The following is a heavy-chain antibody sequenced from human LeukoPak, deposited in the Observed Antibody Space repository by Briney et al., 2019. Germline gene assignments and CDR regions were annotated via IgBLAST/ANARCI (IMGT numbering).Heavy chain of an antibody. J-gene: IGHJ4*02. V-gene: IGHV4-4*09. D-gene: IGHD1-26*01. CDR2: ILTSGTT. CDR1: NGSISSYH. Sequence: SETLSLTCTVSNGSISSYHWSWVRQPPGKGLEWTGYILTSGTTNYNPSLKSRLTISVDTSKNQFTLKLSSVTAADTAVYYCARLRVSGSYLYYFDYWGQGTLVTVSS. CDR3: ARLRVSGSYLYYFDY.